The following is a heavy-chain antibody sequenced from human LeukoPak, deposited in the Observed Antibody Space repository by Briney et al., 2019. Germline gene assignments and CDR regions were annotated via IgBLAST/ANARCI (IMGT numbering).Heavy chain of an antibody. CDR1: GSTFSSYA. D-gene: IGHD3-22*01. CDR2: ISGSGGST. Sequence: QTGGSLRLSCAASGSTFSSYAMSWVRQAPGKGLEWVSAISGSGGSTYYADSVKGRFTISRDNSKNTLYLQMNSLRAEDTAVYYCAKVDYYDSNGYYSPHRIDYWGQGTLVTVSS. CDR3: AKVDYYDSNGYYSPHRIDY. V-gene: IGHV3-23*01. J-gene: IGHJ4*02.